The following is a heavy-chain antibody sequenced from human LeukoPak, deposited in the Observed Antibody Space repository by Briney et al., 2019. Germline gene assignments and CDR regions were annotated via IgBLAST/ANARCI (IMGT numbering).Heavy chain of an antibody. J-gene: IGHJ4*02. D-gene: IGHD2-2*01. CDR2: IYYSGST. Sequence: SETLSLTCTVSGGSISSYYWSWIRQPPGKGLERIGYIYYSGSTNYNPSLKSRVTISVDSSKNQFSLKLNSVTAADTAVYYCARGTLGYCSSTNCHSDYWGQGTLVTVSS. V-gene: IGHV4-59*01. CDR3: ARGTLGYCSSTNCHSDY. CDR1: GGSISSYY.